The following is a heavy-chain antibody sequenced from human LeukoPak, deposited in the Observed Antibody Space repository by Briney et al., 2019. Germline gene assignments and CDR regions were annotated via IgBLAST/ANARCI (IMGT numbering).Heavy chain of an antibody. CDR1: GGSISSSSYF. V-gene: IGHV4-39*01. D-gene: IGHD3-22*01. J-gene: IGHJ5*02. CDR2: IYYSGTT. CDR3: ARAYHYDSSGYYLTWFDP. Sequence: PSETLSLTCNVSGGSISSSSYFWGWIRQPPGKGLEWIGCIYYSGTTYYSPSLKSRVTISVDTSKNQFSLKLSSVTAADTAVYYCARAYHYDSSGYYLTWFDPWGQGTLVTVSS.